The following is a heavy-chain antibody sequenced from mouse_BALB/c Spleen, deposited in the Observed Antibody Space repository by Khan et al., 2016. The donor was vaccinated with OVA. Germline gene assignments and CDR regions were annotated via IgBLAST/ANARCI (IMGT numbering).Heavy chain of an antibody. CDR1: GYIFTSYW. Sequence: VQLQQPGAELVRPGASVKLSCKTSGYIFTSYWIHWVKQRSGQGLEWIARIYPGTNNTYYNEKLKDKATLTADKSSSTVYMELSSLKSEDSAVYFCAREEALYYFDYRGQGTTLTGSS. V-gene: IGHV1S132*01. CDR3: AREEALYYFDY. D-gene: IGHD3-2*02. J-gene: IGHJ2*01. CDR2: IYPGTNNT.